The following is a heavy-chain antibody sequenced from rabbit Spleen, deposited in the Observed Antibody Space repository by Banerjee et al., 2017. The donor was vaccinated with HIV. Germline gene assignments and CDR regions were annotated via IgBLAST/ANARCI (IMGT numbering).Heavy chain of an antibody. Sequence: VASGGGLVKPGASLTLTCIASGVSFSGSSYMCCVRQPPGKGLEWIACIARGSSGFTYFASWAKGRFTISKTASTTVTLQMTRLTAADSATYFCARDTGSSFSSYGMDLWGPGTLVTVS. D-gene: IGHD8-1*01. CDR1: GVSFSGSSY. CDR2: IARGSSGFT. CDR3: ARDTGSSFSSYGMDL. V-gene: IGHV1S40*01. J-gene: IGHJ6*01.